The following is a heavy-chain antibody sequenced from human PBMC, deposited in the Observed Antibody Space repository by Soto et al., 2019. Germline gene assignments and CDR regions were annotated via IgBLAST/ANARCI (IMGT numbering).Heavy chain of an antibody. D-gene: IGHD6-19*01. CDR3: AKDWGSRGWFNWFDP. CDR2: ISHDGSNT. Sequence: QVQLVESGGGVVQPGRSLRLSCVASGFTLSNTGMHWVRQAPGKGLEWVAMISHDGSNTYYGDSVKGRFTISRDNSWNTLYLQMESLRPEDPSVYYCAKDWGSRGWFNWFDPWGQGTLVTVSS. V-gene: IGHV3-30*18. CDR1: GFTLSNTG. J-gene: IGHJ5*02.